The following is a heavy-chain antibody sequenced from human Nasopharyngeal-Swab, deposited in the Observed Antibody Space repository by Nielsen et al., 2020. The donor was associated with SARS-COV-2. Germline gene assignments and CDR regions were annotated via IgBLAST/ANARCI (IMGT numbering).Heavy chain of an antibody. CDR2: ISWNSGSI. D-gene: IGHD3-10*01. J-gene: IGHJ4*02. Sequence: GGSLRLSCAASGFTFDDYAMHWVRQAPGKGLEWVPGISWNSGSIGYADSVKGRFTIPRDNAKNSLYLQMNSLRAEDTALYYCAAYGSGSYYTLWGQGTLVTVSS. CDR1: GFTFDDYA. V-gene: IGHV3-9*01. CDR3: AAYGSGSYYTL.